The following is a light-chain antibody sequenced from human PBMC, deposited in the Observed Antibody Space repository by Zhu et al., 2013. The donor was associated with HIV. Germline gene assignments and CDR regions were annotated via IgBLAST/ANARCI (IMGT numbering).Light chain of an antibody. CDR1: QSVGTF. CDR3: QQRITWPFT. V-gene: IGKV3-11*01. J-gene: IGKJ5*01. CDR2: DAF. Sequence: EIVLTQSPGTLSLPPGGRATLSCRASQSVGTFLAWYQQQPGQAPRLLISDAFNRTTGIPARFSGFGSATDFTLTVSSLEPEDSAVYYCQQRITWPFTFGQRARL.